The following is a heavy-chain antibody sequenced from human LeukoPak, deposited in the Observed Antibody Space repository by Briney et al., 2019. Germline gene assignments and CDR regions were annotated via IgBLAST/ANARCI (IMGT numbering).Heavy chain of an antibody. J-gene: IGHJ4*02. CDR3: ARGRLGCSGGSCHPDY. CDR1: GFTFSGYW. V-gene: IGHV3-7*03. CDR2: IMQDGSEK. Sequence: GGSLRLSCAASGFTFSGYWMSWVRQAPGKGLEWVANIMQDGSEKYYVDSVKGRFTISRDNSKNTLYLQMNSLRAEDTAVYYCARGRLGCSGGSCHPDYWGQGTLVTVSS. D-gene: IGHD2-15*01.